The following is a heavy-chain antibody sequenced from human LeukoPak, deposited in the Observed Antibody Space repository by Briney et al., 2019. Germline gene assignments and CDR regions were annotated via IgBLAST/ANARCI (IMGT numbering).Heavy chain of an antibody. V-gene: IGHV1-69*13. D-gene: IGHD6-13*01. CDR2: IIPIFGTA. J-gene: IGHJ6*03. CDR3: ATQGAAAGGYYYMDV. CDR1: GGTFSSYG. Sequence: GASVKVSCEASGGTFSSYGISWVRQAPGQGLEWMGGIIPIFGTADYAQKFQGRVTITADESTSTAYMELRSLRSEDTAVYYCATQGAAAGGYYYMDVWGKGTTVTVSS.